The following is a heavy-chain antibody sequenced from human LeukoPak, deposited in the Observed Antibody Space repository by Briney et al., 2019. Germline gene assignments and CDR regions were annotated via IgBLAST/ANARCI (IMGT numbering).Heavy chain of an antibody. CDR2: ISAYNGNT. Sequence: VASVKVSCKASGYTFTSYGISWVRQAPGQGLEWMGWISAYNGNTNYAQKLQGRVTMTTDTSTSTVYMELRSLRSDDTAVYYCARDLRGTSAMDVWGKGTTVTVSS. CDR3: ARDLRGTSAMDV. CDR1: GYTFTSYG. J-gene: IGHJ6*03. D-gene: IGHD2-2*01. V-gene: IGHV1-18*01.